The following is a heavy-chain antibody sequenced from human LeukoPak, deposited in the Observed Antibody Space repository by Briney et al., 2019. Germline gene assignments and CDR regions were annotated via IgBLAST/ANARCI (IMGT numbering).Heavy chain of an antibody. CDR2: ISFDGSNK. V-gene: IGHV3-30*18. CDR1: GFTFSSYG. J-gene: IGHJ5*02. D-gene: IGHD4-17*01. CDR3: AKTTGGWFDP. Sequence: GGSLRLSCAASGFTFSSYGMHWVRQAPGKGLEWVAVISFDGSNKYYADSVKGRFTISRDNSKNTLYLHMTSLRPDDTAVYYCAKTTGGWFDPWGQGILVTVSS.